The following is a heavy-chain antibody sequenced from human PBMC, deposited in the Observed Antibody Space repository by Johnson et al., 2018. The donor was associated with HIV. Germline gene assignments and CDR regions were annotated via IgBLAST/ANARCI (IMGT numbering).Heavy chain of an antibody. Sequence: VQLVESGGGLVQPGRSLRLSCSASGFTFDDYAMHWVRQAPGKGLEWVSGISWNSGAMGYADSVKGRFAISRDNAKNSISLQMNSLRAEDTALYYCARKQWLEIPSDALDVWGQGTMVTVSS. CDR2: ISWNSGAM. J-gene: IGHJ3*01. CDR1: GFTFDDYA. CDR3: ARKQWLEIPSDALDV. V-gene: IGHV3-9*01. D-gene: IGHD6-19*01.